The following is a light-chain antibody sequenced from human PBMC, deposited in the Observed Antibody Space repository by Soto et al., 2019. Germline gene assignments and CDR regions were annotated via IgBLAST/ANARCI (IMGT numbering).Light chain of an antibody. CDR2: AAS. V-gene: IGKV1-27*01. Sequence: DIQMTQSPSSLSASVGDRVTITCRASQDISNYLAWYQQKPGEVPKLLIYAASTLQKGVQSRFSGGGSGTLFTLTISSLQPDDVATYYCQKYNSAPKTFGRGTWLEIK. CDR3: QKYNSAPKT. J-gene: IGKJ2*01. CDR1: QDISNY.